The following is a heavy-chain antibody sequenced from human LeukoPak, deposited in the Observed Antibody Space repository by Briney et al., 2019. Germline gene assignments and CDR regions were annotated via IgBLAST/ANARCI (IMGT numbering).Heavy chain of an antibody. CDR3: ARGAYYFDY. CDR1: GGSISSGGYY. CDR2: ISYSGST. J-gene: IGHJ4*02. V-gene: IGHV4-31*11. Sequence: SETLSLTCAVYGGSISSGGYYWSWIRQHPGKGLEWIGYISYSGSTYYNPSLESRVTISADTSKNQFSLKLSSVPAADTAVYYCARGAYYFDYWGQGAPVTVSS.